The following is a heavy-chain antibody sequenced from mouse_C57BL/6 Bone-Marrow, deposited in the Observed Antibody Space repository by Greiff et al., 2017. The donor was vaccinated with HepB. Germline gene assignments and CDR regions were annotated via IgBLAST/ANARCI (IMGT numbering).Heavy chain of an antibody. J-gene: IGHJ2*01. Sequence: EVKLMESGPELVKPGDSVKISCKASGYSFTGYFMNWVMQSHGKSLEWIGRINPYNGDTFYNQKFKGKATLTVDKSSSTAHMELRSLTSEDSAVYYCARGTTGYFDYWGQGTTLTVSS. CDR2: INPYNGDT. V-gene: IGHV1-20*01. CDR1: GYSFTGYF. D-gene: IGHD1-1*01. CDR3: ARGTTGYFDY.